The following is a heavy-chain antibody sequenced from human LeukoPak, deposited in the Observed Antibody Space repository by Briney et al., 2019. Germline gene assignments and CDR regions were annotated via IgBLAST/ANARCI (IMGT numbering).Heavy chain of an antibody. CDR3: ARDSAYSGNGNGDWFDP. J-gene: IGHJ5*02. V-gene: IGHV1-18*04. Sequence: SVNVSCKASGFSFTSFGVSCVRQAPGQRLDWMGWISNYFGVTHYAEKFDDTVTMTINTSTATAYMELRSLRYHDTGIYYCARDSAYSGNGNGDWFDPWGQGPVVTVSS. D-gene: IGHD1-26*01. CDR1: GFSFTSFG. CDR2: ISNYFGVT.